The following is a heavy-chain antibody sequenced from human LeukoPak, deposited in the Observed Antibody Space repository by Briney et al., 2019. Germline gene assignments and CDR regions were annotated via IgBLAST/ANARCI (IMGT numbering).Heavy chain of an antibody. V-gene: IGHV3-30*02. D-gene: IGHD2-15*01. CDR1: GFTFSNYG. Sequence: GGSLRLSCAASGFTFSNYGVHWVRQAPGKGLEWVAFIRYDGSNKYYADSVKGRFTISRDNSKNTLYLQMNSLRAEDTAVYYCAKDPEDIVEPGAFDIWGQGTMVTVSS. CDR3: AKDPEDIVEPGAFDI. CDR2: IRYDGSNK. J-gene: IGHJ3*02.